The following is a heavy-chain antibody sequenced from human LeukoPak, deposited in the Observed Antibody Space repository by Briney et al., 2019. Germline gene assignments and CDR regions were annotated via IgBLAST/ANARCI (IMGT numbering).Heavy chain of an antibody. D-gene: IGHD3-3*01. CDR3: VKEPIGYYDFWSFNYFDY. CDR1: GFTFSTYD. Sequence: GGSLRLSCAASGFTFSTYDMHWVGQATGKGLEWVSAIGTAGDTYYPGSVKGRFTISRENAKNSLYLQMNSLRAEDTAVYYCVKEPIGYYDFWSFNYFDYWGQGTLVTVSS. J-gene: IGHJ4*02. CDR2: IGTAGDT. V-gene: IGHV3-13*01.